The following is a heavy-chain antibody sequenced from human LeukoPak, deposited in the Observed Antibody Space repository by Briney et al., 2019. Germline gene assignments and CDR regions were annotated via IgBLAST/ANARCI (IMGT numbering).Heavy chain of an antibody. CDR3: ARNLEWLLAFDY. V-gene: IGHV1-46*01. Sequence: ASVKVSCKASGYTFTGYYMHWVRQAPGQGLEWMGIINPSGGSTSYAQKFQGRVTMTRDTSTSTVYMELSSLRSEDTAVYYCARNLEWLLAFDYWGQGTLVTVSS. CDR2: INPSGGST. D-gene: IGHD3-3*01. CDR1: GYTFTGYY. J-gene: IGHJ4*02.